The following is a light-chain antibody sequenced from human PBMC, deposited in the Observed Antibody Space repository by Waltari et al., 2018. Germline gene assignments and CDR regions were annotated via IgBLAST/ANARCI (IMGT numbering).Light chain of an antibody. CDR2: DFK. J-gene: IGLJ1*01. V-gene: IGLV2-14*01. CDR1: SGDVGAYNF. CDR3: SSFTSSSTYV. Sequence: QSALTQPASVSGSPGQSIAIACTGASGDVGAYNFVPWSQQHPGKAPNLMIYDFKKRPSGVSARFSGSKSGNTASLTISGLQAEDEADYYCSSFTSSSTYVFGTGTKVTVL.